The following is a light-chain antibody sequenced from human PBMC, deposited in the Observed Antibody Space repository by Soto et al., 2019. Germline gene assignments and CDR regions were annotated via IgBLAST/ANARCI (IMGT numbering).Light chain of an antibody. CDR2: AAS. CDR1: RDISSW. V-gene: IGKV1-12*01. J-gene: IGKJ5*01. Sequence: DIQMTQSPSSVSASVGDTVSITCRASRDISSWLAWYQRKPGKAPKLLIYAASHLQRGVPSRFNGGGSGTHYTLTIDSLQPEDFATYYCQQGYSFPLTFVQGTRLEIK. CDR3: QQGYSFPLT.